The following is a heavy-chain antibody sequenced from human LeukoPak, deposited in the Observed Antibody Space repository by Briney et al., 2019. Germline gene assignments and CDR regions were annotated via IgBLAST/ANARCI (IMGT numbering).Heavy chain of an antibody. D-gene: IGHD1-26*01. V-gene: IGHV3-53*01. CDR1: GFTVSAYS. J-gene: IGHJ4*02. Sequence: GGSLRLSCAASGFTVSAYSMGWVRQAPGKGLEWLSLIYSGDRTYHADSVKGRFTVSRDDSENTLSLQMNSLRVEDTALYFCARVVGASLHTVDYWGQGALVTVSS. CDR3: ARVVGASLHTVDY. CDR2: IYSGDRT.